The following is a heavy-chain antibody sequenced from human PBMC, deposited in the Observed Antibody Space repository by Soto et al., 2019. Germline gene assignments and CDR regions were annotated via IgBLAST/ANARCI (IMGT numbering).Heavy chain of an antibody. CDR1: GFTFSSYA. D-gene: IGHD2-21*02. J-gene: IGHJ6*02. V-gene: IGHV3-30-3*01. CDR3: ARGMVTPAYYYYYGMDV. Sequence: GGSLRLSCAASGFTFSSYAMHWVRQAPGKGLEWVAVISYDGSNKYYADSVKGRFTISRDNSKNTLYLQMNSLRAEDTAVYYCARGMVTPAYYYYYGMDVWGQGTTVTVSS. CDR2: ISYDGSNK.